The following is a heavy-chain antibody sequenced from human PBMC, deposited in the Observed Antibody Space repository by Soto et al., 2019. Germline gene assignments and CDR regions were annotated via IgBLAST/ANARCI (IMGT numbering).Heavy chain of an antibody. D-gene: IGHD3-10*01. Sequence: EVQLVESGGGLVQPGGSLRLSCAASGFTFINYEMNWVRQAPGKGLEWVSYISSTGSLTYYADSVKGRFTISRDNAKNSVYLQMDSLRAEDTAVYLCARDRTGTGKIYYFDSWGQGTLVTVSS. V-gene: IGHV3-48*03. J-gene: IGHJ4*02. CDR3: ARDRTGTGKIYYFDS. CDR2: ISSTGSLT. CDR1: GFTFINYE.